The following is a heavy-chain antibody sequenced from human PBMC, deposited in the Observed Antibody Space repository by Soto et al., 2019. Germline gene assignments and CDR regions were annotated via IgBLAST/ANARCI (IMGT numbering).Heavy chain of an antibody. J-gene: IGHJ4*02. CDR1: GVPFGTFT. Sequence: EVQLVESGGGLVQPGGSLRLSCAVSGVPFGTFTMNWVRQAPGKGLEWVSGLSDNVGTTHYAYSVKGRFTISRDKSKKTLYLQMNNLRAEDTAVYYCAKHFIGGRLQSPFDFWGQGTLVTVSS. V-gene: IGHV3-23*04. CDR3: AKHFIGGRLQSPFDF. D-gene: IGHD1-1*01. CDR2: LSDNVGTT.